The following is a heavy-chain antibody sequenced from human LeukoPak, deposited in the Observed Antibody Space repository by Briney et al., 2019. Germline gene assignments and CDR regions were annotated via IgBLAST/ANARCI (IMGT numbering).Heavy chain of an antibody. J-gene: IGHJ6*02. CDR1: GGSISSGGYY. Sequence: SETLYLTCGVSGGSISSGGYYWSWIRQHPGKGLEWIGYIYYSGSTYYNPSLKSRVTISVDTSKNQFSLKLSSVTAADTAVYYRARGSRCSSTSCSYYYYYGMDVWGQGTTVTVSS. D-gene: IGHD2-2*01. CDR3: ARGSRCSSTSCSYYYYYGMDV. CDR2: IYYSGST. V-gene: IGHV4-31*11.